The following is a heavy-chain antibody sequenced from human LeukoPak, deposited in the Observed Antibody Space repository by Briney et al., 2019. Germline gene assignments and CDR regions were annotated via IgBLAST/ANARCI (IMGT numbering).Heavy chain of an antibody. CDR1: GFTFSSYA. V-gene: IGHV3-30-3*01. J-gene: IGHJ3*02. CDR3: ARSPGVYYDFWSGYRNAFDI. D-gene: IGHD3-3*01. Sequence: PGRSLRLSCAASGFTFSSYAMHWVRQAPGKGLEWVAVISYDGSNKYYADSAKGRFTISRDNSKNTLYLQMNSLRAEDTAVYYCARSPGVYYDFWSGYRNAFDIWGQGTMVTVSS. CDR2: ISYDGSNK.